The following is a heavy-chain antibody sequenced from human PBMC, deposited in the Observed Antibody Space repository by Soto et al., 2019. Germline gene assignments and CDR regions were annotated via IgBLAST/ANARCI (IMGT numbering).Heavy chain of an antibody. D-gene: IGHD2-15*01. Sequence: PXVSLRLSCVTSGFTFTKYSMTWVRQAPGKGLEWVSYISYSGETKYYADSLKGRYAISRDDAKNSVYLQMNSLRDEDTAFYYCVRGVVVVVGSTAENFDHWGQGTLVTVSS. CDR2: ISYSGETK. J-gene: IGHJ4*02. CDR3: VRGVVVVVGSTAENFDH. CDR1: GFTFTKYS. V-gene: IGHV3-48*02.